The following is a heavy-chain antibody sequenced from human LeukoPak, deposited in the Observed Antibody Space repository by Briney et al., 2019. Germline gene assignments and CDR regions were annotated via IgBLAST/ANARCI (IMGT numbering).Heavy chain of an antibody. CDR3: AKVVPAAMSGFDY. D-gene: IGHD2-2*01. V-gene: IGHV3-23*01. J-gene: IGHJ4*02. Sequence: GALRLSCAASGFTFSSYAMSWVRQAPGKGLEWVSLIIDDGHTTSYADSVKGRFTISRDNSKNTLFLQMNSLRAEDTAVYYCAKVVPAAMSGFDYWGQGTLVTVSS. CDR1: GFTFSSYA. CDR2: IIDDGHTT.